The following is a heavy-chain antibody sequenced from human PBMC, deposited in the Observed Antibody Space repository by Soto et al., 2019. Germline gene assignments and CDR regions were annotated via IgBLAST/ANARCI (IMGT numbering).Heavy chain of an antibody. CDR2: ISYDGSNK. D-gene: IGHD3-22*01. CDR3: AKDSYYYDSSGPFDY. J-gene: IGHJ4*02. Sequence: GGSLRLSCAASGFTFSSYGMHWVRQAPGKGLEWVAVISYDGSNKYYADSVKGRFTISRDNSKNTLYLQMNSLRAEDTAVYYCAKDSYYYDSSGPFDYWGQGTLVTVSS. CDR1: GFTFSSYG. V-gene: IGHV3-30*18.